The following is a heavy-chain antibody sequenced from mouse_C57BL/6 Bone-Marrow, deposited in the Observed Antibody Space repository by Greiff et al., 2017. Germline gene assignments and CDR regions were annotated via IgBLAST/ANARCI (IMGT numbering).Heavy chain of an antibody. CDR2: ISDGGSST. CDR1: GFTFSSYA. V-gene: IGHV5-4*01. D-gene: IGHD2-5*01. Sequence: VQLKESGGGLVKPGGSLKLSCAASGFTFSSYAMSWVRQTPEKRLEWVATISDGGSSTYYPDNVKGRFTISRDNAKNNLYLQMSHLKSEDTAMYYCARPSYYSNWWVAWFAYWGQGTLVTVSA. J-gene: IGHJ3*01. CDR3: ARPSYYSNWWVAWFAY.